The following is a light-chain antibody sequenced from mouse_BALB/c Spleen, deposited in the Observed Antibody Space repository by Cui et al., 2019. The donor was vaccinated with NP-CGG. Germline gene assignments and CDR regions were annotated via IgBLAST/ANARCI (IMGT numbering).Light chain of an antibody. J-gene: IGLJ1*01. Sequence: QAVVTQESALTTSPGETATLTCRSSTGAVTTSNYANWVQEKPDHLFTGLIGGTNNRAPGVPARFSGPLIGDKAALTITGAQTEDEAIYFCALWYSNHWVFGGGTKLTVL. CDR1: TGAVTTSNY. CDR2: GTN. V-gene: IGLV1*01. CDR3: ALWYSNHWV.